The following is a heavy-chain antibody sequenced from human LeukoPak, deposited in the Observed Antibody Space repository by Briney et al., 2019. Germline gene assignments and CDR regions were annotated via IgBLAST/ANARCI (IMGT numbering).Heavy chain of an antibody. J-gene: IGHJ4*02. CDR1: GFTVSTNY. D-gene: IGHD3-10*01. CDR3: ASILRSSSGYYFDY. CDR2: IYSGDTT. V-gene: IGHV3-66*01. Sequence: GGSLTLSCAASGFTVSTNYMSWVRQAPGKGLEWVSVIYSGDTTFYADSVRGKFTISRDNSKNTLYLQMNSLRAEDTAVYYCASILRSSSGYYFDYWGQGTLVNISS.